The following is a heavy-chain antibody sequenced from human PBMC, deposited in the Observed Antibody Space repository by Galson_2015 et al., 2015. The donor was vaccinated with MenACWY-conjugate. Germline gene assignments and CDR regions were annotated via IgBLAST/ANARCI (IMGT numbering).Heavy chain of an antibody. V-gene: IGHV3-7*03. CDR3: ARDPPHYYDNNYDMDV. D-gene: IGHD3-22*01. J-gene: IGHJ6*02. CDR1: GFTFSNYW. CDR2: INQDGSVK. Sequence: SLRLSCAAYGFTFSNYWMTWVRQAPGKGLEWVANINQDGSVKNYVDSVKGRFTISRDNAENSLRLQMDSLRAEDTAVYYCARDPPHYYDNNYDMDVWGQGTTVTVSS.